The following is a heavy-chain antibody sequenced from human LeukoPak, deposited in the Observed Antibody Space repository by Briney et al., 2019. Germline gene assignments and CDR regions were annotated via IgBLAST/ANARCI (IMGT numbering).Heavy chain of an antibody. Sequence: PGGSLRLSCAASGFAFSSYSMNWVRQAPGKGLECVSSISSSRSSIYYADSVKGRFTISRDYDKNSLYLQMNSLRAEDTAVYYCARTATDTGEFDYWGQGTLVTVSS. CDR2: ISSSRSSI. D-gene: IGHD6-13*01. V-gene: IGHV3-21*01. J-gene: IGHJ4*02. CDR3: ARTATDTGEFDY. CDR1: GFAFSSYS.